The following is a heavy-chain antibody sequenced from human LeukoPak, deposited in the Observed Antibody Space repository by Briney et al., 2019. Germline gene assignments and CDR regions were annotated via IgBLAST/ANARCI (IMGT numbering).Heavy chain of an antibody. CDR1: GGSTSSYY. CDR2: IYYSGST. V-gene: IGHV4-59*05. Sequence: SETLSLTCTVSGGSTSSYYWSWIRQPPGKGLEWIGSIYYSGSTYYNPSLKSRVTISVDTSKNQFSLKLSSVTAADTAVYYCARLAIRYFDTDAFDIWGQGTMVTVSS. CDR3: ARLAIRYFDTDAFDI. D-gene: IGHD3-9*01. J-gene: IGHJ3*02.